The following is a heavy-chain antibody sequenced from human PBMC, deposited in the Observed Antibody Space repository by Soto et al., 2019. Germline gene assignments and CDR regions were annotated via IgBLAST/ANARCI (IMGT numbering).Heavy chain of an antibody. J-gene: IGHJ4*02. V-gene: IGHV3-11*05. Sequence: QVHLVESGGGFVKSGGSLRLSCSASGITFTDSYMSWIRQSPGKGLEWISYINSGSNYIKYSDSVRGRFTISRDNAKKLLFLQMNDLRVEDTGIYFCATDFRRFDIWGPGVLVTVSS. CDR2: INSGSNYI. CDR3: ATDFRRFDI. CDR1: GITFTDSY.